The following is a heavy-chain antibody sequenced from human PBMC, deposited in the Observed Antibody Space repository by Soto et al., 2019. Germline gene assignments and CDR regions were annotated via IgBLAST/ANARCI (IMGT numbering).Heavy chain of an antibody. CDR1: GGSISSGGYY. Sequence: SETLSLTCTVSGGSISSGGYYWSWIRQHPGKGLEWIGYIYYSGSTYYNPSLKSRVTISVDTSKNQFSLKLSSVTAADTAVYYCARVHYSSSGYYYYYMDVWGKGTMVTVSS. CDR2: IYYSGST. V-gene: IGHV4-31*03. CDR3: ARVHYSSSGYYYYYMDV. J-gene: IGHJ6*03. D-gene: IGHD6-6*01.